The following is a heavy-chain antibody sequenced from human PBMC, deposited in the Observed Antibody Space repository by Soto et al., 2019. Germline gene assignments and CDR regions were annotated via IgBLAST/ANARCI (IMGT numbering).Heavy chain of an antibody. CDR3: ARNGSANIYGIDV. J-gene: IGHJ6*02. V-gene: IGHV3-21*02. CDR2: ISSSSFSI. D-gene: IGHD2-8*01. CDR1: GFTFSSYS. Sequence: EVQLVESGGGLVKPGGSLRLSCAASGFTFSSYSMNWVRQAPGKGLEWVSSISSSSFSINYADSVKGRFSLSRDNAQNSVHLQMNNSRAEDAAVYYGARNGSANIYGIDVSGQATTVTVSS.